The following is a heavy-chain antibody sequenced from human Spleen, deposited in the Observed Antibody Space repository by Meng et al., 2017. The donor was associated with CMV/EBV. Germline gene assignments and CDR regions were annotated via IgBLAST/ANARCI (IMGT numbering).Heavy chain of an antibody. V-gene: IGHV1-69*05. CDR2: IIPIFGTA. CDR3: ARAGYDFWSGYYNWFDP. J-gene: IGHJ5*02. Sequence: SVKVSCKASGGTFSSYAISWVRQAPGQGLEWMGGIIPIFGTANYAQKFQGRVTITTDGSTSTAYMELSSLRSEDTAVYYCARAGYDFWSGYYNWFDPWGQGTLVTVSS. CDR1: GGTFSSYA. D-gene: IGHD3-3*01.